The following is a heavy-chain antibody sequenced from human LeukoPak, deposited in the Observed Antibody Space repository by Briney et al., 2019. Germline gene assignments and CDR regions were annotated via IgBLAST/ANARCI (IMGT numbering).Heavy chain of an antibody. CDR1: GFTFSSYG. V-gene: IGHV3-30*02. CDR3: AKEEGYSYGSNY. D-gene: IGHD5-18*01. CDR2: IRYDGSNK. Sequence: PGGSLRLSRAASGFTFSSYGMHWVRQAPGKGLEWVAFIRYDGSNKYYADSVKGRFTISRDNSKNTLYLQMNSLRAEDTAVYYCAKEEGYSYGSNYWGQGTLVTVSS. J-gene: IGHJ4*02.